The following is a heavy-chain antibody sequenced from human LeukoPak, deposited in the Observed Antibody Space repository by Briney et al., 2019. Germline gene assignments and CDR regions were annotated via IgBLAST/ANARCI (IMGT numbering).Heavy chain of an antibody. CDR3: ASSPSYSVSSFDY. D-gene: IGHD2-21*01. Sequence: PSETLSLTCAVSGYSLSSGYYWGCIRQPPGKGLEWIGSIYHSGSTYYNPSLKSRVTISVDTSKNQCSLKLSSVTAADTAVYYCASSPSYSVSSFDYWGQGTLVTVSS. CDR1: GYSLSSGYY. V-gene: IGHV4-38-2*01. J-gene: IGHJ4*02. CDR2: IYHSGST.